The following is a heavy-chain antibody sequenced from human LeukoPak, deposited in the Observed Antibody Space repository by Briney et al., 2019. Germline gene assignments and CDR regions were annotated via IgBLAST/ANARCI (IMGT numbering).Heavy chain of an antibody. Sequence: GGSLRLSCAASGFTVSSNYMSWVRQAPGKGLEWVSVIYGGVNTVYADSVQGRFTISRDNSKNTLYLQMSSLRAEDTAVYHCAKSPKTGFLFDYWGQGTLVTVSS. D-gene: IGHD1-1*01. CDR2: IYGGVNT. CDR3: AKSPKTGFLFDY. J-gene: IGHJ4*02. CDR1: GFTVSSNY. V-gene: IGHV3-66*01.